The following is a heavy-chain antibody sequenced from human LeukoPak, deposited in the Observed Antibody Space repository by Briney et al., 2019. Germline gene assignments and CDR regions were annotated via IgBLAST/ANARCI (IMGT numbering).Heavy chain of an antibody. CDR3: ARDWRQQLGDDAFDI. J-gene: IGHJ3*02. Sequence: PSETLPLTCAVSGYSISSGYYCGWTRQPPGKGLEWIGSIHHSGSTYYNPSLKSRVTISVDTSKNQFSLKLSSVTAADTAVYYCARDWRQQLGDDAFDIWGQGTMVTVSS. V-gene: IGHV4-38-2*02. CDR1: GYSISSGYY. CDR2: IHHSGST. D-gene: IGHD6-13*01.